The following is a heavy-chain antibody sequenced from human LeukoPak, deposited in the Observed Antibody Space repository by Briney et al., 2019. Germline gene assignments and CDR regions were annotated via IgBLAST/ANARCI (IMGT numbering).Heavy chain of an antibody. CDR3: ARRSIAAGSSEGSGYYYMDV. CDR2: INQDGSVK. D-gene: IGHD6-13*01. CDR1: GFAFSTYW. J-gene: IGHJ6*03. V-gene: IGHV3-7*03. Sequence: HPGGSLRLSCAASGFAFSTYWMSWVRQAPGKGLEWVANINQDGSVKYYMDSVKGRFTISRDNAKNSLYLQMNSLRAEDTALYHCARRSIAAGSSEGSGYYYMDVWGKGTTVTVSS.